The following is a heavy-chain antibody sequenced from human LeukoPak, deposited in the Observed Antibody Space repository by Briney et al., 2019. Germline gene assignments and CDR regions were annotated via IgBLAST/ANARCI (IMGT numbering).Heavy chain of an antibody. D-gene: IGHD3-9*01. CDR3: AGLDYDILTGPNDY. J-gene: IGHJ4*02. Sequence: GGSLRLSCAASEFTFSSYSMNWVRQAPGKGLEWVSYSSSSSSTIYYADSVKGRFTISRDNAKNSLYLQMNSLRAEDTAVYYCAGLDYDILTGPNDYWGQGTLVTVSS. CDR1: EFTFSSYS. V-gene: IGHV3-48*01. CDR2: SSSSSSTI.